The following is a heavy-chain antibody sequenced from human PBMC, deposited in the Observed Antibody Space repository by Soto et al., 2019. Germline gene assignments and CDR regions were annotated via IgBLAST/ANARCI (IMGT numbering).Heavy chain of an antibody. CDR1: GFTFSNYW. D-gene: IGHD6-13*01. Sequence: EVQLVESGGGLVQPGGSLRLSCAASGFTFSNYWMYWVRQAPGKGLVWVSRVNNDGTDTTHADSVKGRFTISRDNAESTLYLQMNSLSADDKAVYYCARGGLQHALDVWSQGSTVTVSS. J-gene: IGHJ6*02. CDR2: VNNDGTDT. V-gene: IGHV3-74*03. CDR3: ARGGLQHALDV.